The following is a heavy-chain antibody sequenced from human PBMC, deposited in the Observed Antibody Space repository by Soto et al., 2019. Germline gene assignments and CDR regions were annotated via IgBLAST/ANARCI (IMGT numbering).Heavy chain of an antibody. CDR2: FDPEDGET. J-gene: IGHJ6*03. D-gene: IGHD6-19*01. CDR1: GYTLTELS. Sequence: ASVKVSCKVSGYTLTELSMHWVRQAPGKGLEWMGGFDPEDGETIYAQKFQGRVTMTEDTSTDTAYMELSSLRSEDTAVYYCATRGEAVAGTYYYYYYMDVWGKGTTVTVSS. CDR3: ATRGEAVAGTYYYYYYMDV. V-gene: IGHV1-24*01.